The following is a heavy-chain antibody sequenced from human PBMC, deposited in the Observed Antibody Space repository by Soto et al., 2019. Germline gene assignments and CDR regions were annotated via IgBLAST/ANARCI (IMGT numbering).Heavy chain of an antibody. J-gene: IGHJ6*02. D-gene: IGHD2-2*01. CDR1: GGTFSSYA. CDR3: ARSQGSSTSLEIYYYYYYGMDV. CDR2: IIPISGTA. V-gene: IGHV1-69*01. Sequence: QVQLVQSGAEVKKPGSPVKVSCKASGGTFSSYAISWVRQAPGQGLEWMGGIIPISGTANYAQKFQGRVTITVDESTSTAYMELSSLRSEDTAVYYCARSQGSSTSLEIYYYYYYGMDVWGQGTTVTVSS.